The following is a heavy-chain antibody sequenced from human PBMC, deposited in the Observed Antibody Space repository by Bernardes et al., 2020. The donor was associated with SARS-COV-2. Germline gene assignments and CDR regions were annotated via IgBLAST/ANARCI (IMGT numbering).Heavy chain of an antibody. CDR2: ISYDGRNK. Sequence: GGSLRLCCAGSGFTFSSYAMHWVRQAPGKGLEWVAVISYDGRNKYHADSVKGRFTISRDNSKNTLYLQMNTLRAEDTAVYYCARGGYGYYDAFDIWGQGTMVAVSS. V-gene: IGHV3-30*01. J-gene: IGHJ3*02. CDR1: GFTFSSYA. D-gene: IGHD3-10*01. CDR3: ARGGYGYYDAFDI.